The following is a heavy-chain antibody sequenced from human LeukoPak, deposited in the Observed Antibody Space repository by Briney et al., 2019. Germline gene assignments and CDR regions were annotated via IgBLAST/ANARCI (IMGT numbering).Heavy chain of an antibody. J-gene: IGHJ4*02. Sequence: SETLSLTCTVSGGSISSSSYYWGWIRQPPGKGLEWIGSIYYSGSTYYNPSLKSRVTISVDTSKNQFSLKLSSVTAADTAVYYCARHSSYRTDERELRLYYFDYWGQGTLVTVSS. V-gene: IGHV4-39*01. D-gene: IGHD1-26*01. CDR3: ARHSSYRTDERELRLYYFDY. CDR1: GGSISSSSYY. CDR2: IYYSGST.